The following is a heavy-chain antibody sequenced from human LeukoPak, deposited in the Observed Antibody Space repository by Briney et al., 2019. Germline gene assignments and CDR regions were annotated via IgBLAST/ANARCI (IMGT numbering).Heavy chain of an antibody. Sequence: GSLRLSCAASGFTFSSHGMHWVRQAPGKGLEWVAVISYDGSSEYYADSVKGRLTISRDNSKNTLFLQMNSLRAEDTAVYYCAKGAYYYDSSGYYSLDYWGQGTLVTVSS. CDR1: GFTFSSHG. D-gene: IGHD3-22*01. J-gene: IGHJ4*02. CDR2: ISYDGSSE. V-gene: IGHV3-30*18. CDR3: AKGAYYYDSSGYYSLDY.